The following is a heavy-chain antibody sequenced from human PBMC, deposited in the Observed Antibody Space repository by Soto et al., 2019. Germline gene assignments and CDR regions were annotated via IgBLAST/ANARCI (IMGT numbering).Heavy chain of an antibody. CDR1: GGSFSGYY. J-gene: IGHJ3*02. Sequence: SETLSLTCAVYGGSFSGYYWSWIRQPPGKGLEWIGEINHSGSTNYNPSLKSRVTISVDTSKNQFSLKLSSVTAAGTAVYYCARTTVTNDAFDIWGQGTMVPVSS. D-gene: IGHD4-17*01. V-gene: IGHV4-34*01. CDR3: ARTTVTNDAFDI. CDR2: INHSGST.